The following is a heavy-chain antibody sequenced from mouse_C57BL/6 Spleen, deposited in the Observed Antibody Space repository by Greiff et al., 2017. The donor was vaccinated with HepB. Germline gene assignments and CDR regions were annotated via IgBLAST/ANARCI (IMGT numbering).Heavy chain of an antibody. CDR2: IDPSDSYT. Sequence: QVQLQQPGAELVMPGASVKLSCKASGYTFTSYWMHWVKQRPGQGLEWIGEIDPSDSYTNYNQKFKGKSTLTVDKSSSTAYMQLSSLTSEDSAVYYCARWDTTVRDFDYWGQGTTLTVSS. V-gene: IGHV1-69*01. J-gene: IGHJ2*01. D-gene: IGHD1-1*01. CDR3: ARWDTTVRDFDY. CDR1: GYTFTSYW.